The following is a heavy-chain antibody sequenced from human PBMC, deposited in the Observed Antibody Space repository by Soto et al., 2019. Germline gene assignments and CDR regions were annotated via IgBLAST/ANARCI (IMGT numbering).Heavy chain of an antibody. CDR3: TRDWAGTYGLDV. J-gene: IGHJ6*02. CDR1: GDSVSSNRSA. D-gene: IGHD3-16*01. Sequence: PSQTLSLPCAISGDSVSSNRSACNFIRQSPSRGLEWLGRTYYRSKWYNDYADSVKSRITINPDTSKNQFSLQLNSVTPEDTAVYYCTRDWAGTYGLDVWGQGTTVTVSS. V-gene: IGHV6-1*01. CDR2: TYYRSKWYN.